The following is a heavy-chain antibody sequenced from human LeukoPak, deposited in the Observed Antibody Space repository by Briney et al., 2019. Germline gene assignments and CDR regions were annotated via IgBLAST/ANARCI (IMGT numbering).Heavy chain of an antibody. V-gene: IGHV4-39*07. CDR2: IYYSGST. CDR1: GGPISSSSYY. Sequence: SETLSLTCTVSGGPISSSSYYWGWIRQPPGKGLEWIGSIYYSGSTYYNPSLKSRDTISVDTSKNQFSLKLSSVTAADTAVYYCARDSPYRRYPNWFDPWGQGTLVTVSS. J-gene: IGHJ5*02. D-gene: IGHD3-16*02. CDR3: ARDSPYRRYPNWFDP.